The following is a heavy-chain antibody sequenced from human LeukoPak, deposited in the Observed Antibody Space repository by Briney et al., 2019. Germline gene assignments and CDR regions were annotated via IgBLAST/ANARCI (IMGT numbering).Heavy chain of an antibody. CDR2: IIPIFGTA. Sequence: ASVRVSCKASGGTFSSYAISWVRQAPGQGLEWMGGIIPIFGTAYYAQKFQGRVTITADESTSTAYTELSSLRSEDTAVYYCARDSQKYSSSSSNYWGQGTLVTVSS. CDR1: GGTFSSYA. V-gene: IGHV1-69*13. J-gene: IGHJ4*02. CDR3: ARDSQKYSSSSSNY. D-gene: IGHD6-6*01.